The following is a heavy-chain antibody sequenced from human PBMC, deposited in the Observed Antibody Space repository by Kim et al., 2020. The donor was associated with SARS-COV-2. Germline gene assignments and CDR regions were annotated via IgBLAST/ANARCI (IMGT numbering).Heavy chain of an antibody. CDR1: GYTLTELS. CDR2: FDPEDGET. J-gene: IGHJ3*02. CDR3: ATDRQTPDAFDI. V-gene: IGHV1-24*01. Sequence: ASVKVSCKVSGYTLTELSMHWVRQAPGKGLEWMGGFDPEDGETIYAQKFQGRVTMTEDTSTDTAYMELSSLRSEDTAVYYCATDRQTPDAFDIWGQGTMVTVSS.